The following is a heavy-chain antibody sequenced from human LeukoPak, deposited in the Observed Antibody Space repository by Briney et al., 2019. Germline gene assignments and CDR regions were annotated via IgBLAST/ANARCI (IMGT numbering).Heavy chain of an antibody. CDR2: INPSGGST. J-gene: IGHJ4*02. Sequence: GASVKVSCKASGYTFTSYYMHWVRQAPGQGLEWMGIINPSGGSTSYAQKFQGRVTMTRDTSTSTVYMELSSLRSEDTAVYYCARDSGELLGLYYFDYWGQGTLVTVSS. CDR1: GYTFTSYY. D-gene: IGHD1-26*01. CDR3: ARDSGELLGLYYFDY. V-gene: IGHV1-46*01.